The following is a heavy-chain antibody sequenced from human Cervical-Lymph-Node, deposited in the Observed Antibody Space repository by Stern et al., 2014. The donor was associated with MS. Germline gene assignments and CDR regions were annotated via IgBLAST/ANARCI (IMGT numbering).Heavy chain of an antibody. CDR1: GFTFSDYA. CDR3: AKDRELVVVTFDS. D-gene: IGHD2-15*01. J-gene: IGHJ4*02. V-gene: IGHV3-23*04. Sequence: DVQLEESGGGLVQPGGSLRLSCAASGFTFSDYAMSWVRQAPGKGLAWVSAISLSGGSTFYADSVQGRFTISRDNSKNTLYLQMNSLRAEDTAVYYCAKDRELVVVTFDSWGQGTLVTVSS. CDR2: ISLSGGST.